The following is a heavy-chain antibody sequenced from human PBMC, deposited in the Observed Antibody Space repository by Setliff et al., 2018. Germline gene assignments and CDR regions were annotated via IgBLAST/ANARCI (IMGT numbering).Heavy chain of an antibody. CDR2: IYHSGST. D-gene: IGHD2-2*01. Sequence: SETLSLTCAVSGGPISSSNWWSWVRQPPGKGLEWIGEIYHSGSTNYNPSLKSRVTISVDTSKNQFSLKLSSVTAADTAVYYCARKSRNIVVVPAAVIYYYYYYMDVWGKGTTVTVSS. CDR3: ARKSRNIVVVPAAVIYYYYYYMDV. CDR1: GGPISSSNW. V-gene: IGHV4-4*02. J-gene: IGHJ6*03.